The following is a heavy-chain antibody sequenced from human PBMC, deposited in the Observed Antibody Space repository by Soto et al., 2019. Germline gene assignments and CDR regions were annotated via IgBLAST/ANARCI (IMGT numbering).Heavy chain of an antibody. CDR1: GFIFKMYW. J-gene: IGHJ4*02. CDR2: IYNDGTYS. CDR3: TRGPRPISTGTGAY. Sequence: LRLSCAASGFIFKMYWMHWVRQSPGKGLVWISRIYNDGTYSDYADSVRGRFTISRDNVNDTLYLQMNNLRAEDSGLYYCTRGPRPISTGTGAYWGQGTQVAGSS. V-gene: IGHV3-74*01. D-gene: IGHD3-10*01.